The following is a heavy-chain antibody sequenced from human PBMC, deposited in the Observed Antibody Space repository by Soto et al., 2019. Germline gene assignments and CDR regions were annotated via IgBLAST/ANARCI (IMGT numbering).Heavy chain of an antibody. Sequence: EVQLVESGGGLVQPGGSLRVSCAASGFTVSTNYMSWVRQAPGKGLEWVSVIYSGGSTYYADSVKGRFTISRDNSKNTLYLQMNSLRAEDTGVYYCARGLDSTSHYGMDVWGQGTMVTVSS. J-gene: IGHJ6*02. D-gene: IGHD3-16*01. CDR2: IYSGGST. CDR3: ARGLDSTSHYGMDV. V-gene: IGHV3-66*01. CDR1: GFTVSTNY.